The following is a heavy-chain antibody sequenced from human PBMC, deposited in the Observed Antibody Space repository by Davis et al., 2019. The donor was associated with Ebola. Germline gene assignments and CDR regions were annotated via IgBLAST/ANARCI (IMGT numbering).Heavy chain of an antibody. D-gene: IGHD4-17*01. CDR3: AKSTVTTVTTPGY. CDR2: ISYDGSNK. J-gene: IGHJ4*02. Sequence: PGGSLRLSCAASGFTFSSYAMHWVRQAPGKGLEWVAVISYDGSNKYYADSVKGRFTISRDNAKNSLYLQMNSLRAEDTAVYYCAKSTVTTVTTPGYWGQGTLVTVSS. CDR1: GFTFSSYA. V-gene: IGHV3-30-3*02.